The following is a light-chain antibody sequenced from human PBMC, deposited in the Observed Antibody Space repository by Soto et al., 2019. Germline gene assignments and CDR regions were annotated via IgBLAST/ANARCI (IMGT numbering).Light chain of an antibody. CDR2: ELT. V-gene: IGLV2-8*01. J-gene: IGLJ2*01. CDR3: SSYAGSNNVI. Sequence: QSALTQPPSASGSPGQSVTISCTGTSSDIGGYDYVSWFRHHPGRAPKLMIYELTKRPSGVPDRFSGSRSGNTASLTVSGLQAEDEADYYCSSYAGSNNVIFGGGTKLTVL. CDR1: SSDIGGYDY.